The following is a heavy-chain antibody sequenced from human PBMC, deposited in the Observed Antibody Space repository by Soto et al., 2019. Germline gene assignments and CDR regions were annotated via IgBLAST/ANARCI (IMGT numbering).Heavy chain of an antibody. CDR1: GGPFSSYA. J-gene: IGHJ5*02. CDR2: IIPIFGTA. CDR3: AREYCSGGSCYPTRGFDP. Sequence: SVKVPCNASGGPFSSYAIIWVRRAPGQGLEWMGGIIPIFGTANYAQKFQGRVTITADKSTSTAYMELSSLRSEDTAVYYCAREYCSGGSCYPTRGFDPCGQGTLVTVSS. V-gene: IGHV1-69*06. D-gene: IGHD2-15*01.